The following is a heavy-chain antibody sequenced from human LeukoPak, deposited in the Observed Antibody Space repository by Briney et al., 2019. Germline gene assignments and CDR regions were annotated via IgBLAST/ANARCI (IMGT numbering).Heavy chain of an antibody. D-gene: IGHD6-19*01. CDR1: GYTFTGYY. V-gene: IGHV1-2*02. J-gene: IGHJ4*02. CDR3: ARGEAVAGSAFDY. Sequence: RASVKVSCKASGYTFTGYYMHWVRQAPGQGLEWMGWINPNSGGTNYAQKFQGRVTMTRDTSISTAYMELSSLRSGDTAVYYCARGEAVAGSAFDYWGQGTLVTVSS. CDR2: INPNSGGT.